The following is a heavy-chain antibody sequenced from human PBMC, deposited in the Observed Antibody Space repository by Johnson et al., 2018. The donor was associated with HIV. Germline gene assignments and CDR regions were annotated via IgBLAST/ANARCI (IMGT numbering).Heavy chain of an antibody. CDR2: IGTAGDT. CDR3: ARNQGRTAAGYTFDV. Sequence: VQLVESGGGVVQPGGSLRLSCAASGFTFSSYDMHWVRQATGKGLEWVSAIGTAGDTYYPGSVKGRFTISRENAKNSLYLQMNSLKPEDTAVYYCARNQGRTAAGYTFDVWGQGTMVTVSS. J-gene: IGHJ3*01. CDR1: GFTFSSYD. D-gene: IGHD6-13*01. V-gene: IGHV3-13*01.